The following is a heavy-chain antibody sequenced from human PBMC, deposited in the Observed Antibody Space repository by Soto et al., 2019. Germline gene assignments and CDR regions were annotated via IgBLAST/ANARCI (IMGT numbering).Heavy chain of an antibody. V-gene: IGHV1-69*01. D-gene: IGHD4-17*01. CDR1: GGTFSSYA. Sequence: QVQLVQSGAEVKKPGSSVKVSCKASGGTFSSYAISWVRQAPGQGLEWMGGIIPIFGTANYAQKFQGRVTITADDSTSTAYMELSSLSSEDTDVYYCARCAATVTNYYYYVMDVWGQGTTVTVSS. CDR2: IIPIFGTA. CDR3: ARCAATVTNYYYYVMDV. J-gene: IGHJ6*02.